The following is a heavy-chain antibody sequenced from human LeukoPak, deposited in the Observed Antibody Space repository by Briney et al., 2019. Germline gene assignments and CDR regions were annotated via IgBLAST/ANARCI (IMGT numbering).Heavy chain of an antibody. CDR1: GGTFSSYA. CDR3: ASGHGMYQLLSYFDY. Sequence: SVKVSCKASGGTFSSYAISWVRQAPGQGLEWMGGIIPIFGTANYAQKFQGRVTITADESTSTAYMELSSLRSEDTAVYYCASGHGMYQLLSYFDYWGQGTLVTVSP. V-gene: IGHV1-69*13. CDR2: IIPIFGTA. D-gene: IGHD2-2*01. J-gene: IGHJ4*02.